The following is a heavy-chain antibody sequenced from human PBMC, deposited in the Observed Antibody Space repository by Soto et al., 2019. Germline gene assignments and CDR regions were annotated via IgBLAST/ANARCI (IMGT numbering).Heavy chain of an antibody. CDR1: GFTFSSYG. V-gene: IGHV3-23*01. CDR3: AKDRAPYGDPVSGFDY. CDR2: ISGSGGST. D-gene: IGHD4-17*01. Sequence: PGGSLRLSCSSSGFTFSSYGMDGARQAPRKGLEWVSAISGSGGSTYYADSVKGRFTISRDNSKNTLYLQMNSLRAEDTAVYYCAKDRAPYGDPVSGFDYWGQGTLVTVSS. J-gene: IGHJ4*02.